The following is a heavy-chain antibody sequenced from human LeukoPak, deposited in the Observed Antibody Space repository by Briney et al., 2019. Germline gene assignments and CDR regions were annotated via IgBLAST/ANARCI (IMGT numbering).Heavy chain of an antibody. V-gene: IGHV1-2*02. D-gene: IGHD2-2*01. CDR1: GYTFTGYY. J-gene: IGHJ6*03. CDR2: INPNSGGT. CDR3: ARAVVVPAADYYYYMDV. Sequence: GASVKVSCKASGYTFTGYYMHWVRQAPGQGLEWMGWINPNSGGTNYAQKFQGRVTMTRDTSISTAYMELSRLRSDDTAVYYCARAVVVPAADYYYYMDVWGKGTTVTVSS.